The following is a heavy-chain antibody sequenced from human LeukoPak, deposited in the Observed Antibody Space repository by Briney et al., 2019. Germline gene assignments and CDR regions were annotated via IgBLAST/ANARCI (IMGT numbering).Heavy chain of an antibody. CDR1: GYTFTSYY. D-gene: IGHD1-26*01. J-gene: IGHJ5*02. CDR2: INPTGGST. Sequence: ASVKVSCKASGYTFTSYYMHWVRQAPGQGLEWMGLINPTGGSTGYAQKFQGRVTMTRDMSTSTDYMELSSLRSEDTAIYYCARDNSVGDNAWWFDPWGQGTRVTGSS. V-gene: IGHV1-46*01. CDR3: ARDNSVGDNAWWFDP.